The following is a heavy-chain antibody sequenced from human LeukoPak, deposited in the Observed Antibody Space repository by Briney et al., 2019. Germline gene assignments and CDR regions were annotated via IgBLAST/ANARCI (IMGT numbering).Heavy chain of an antibody. CDR3: ARGRGIGSRYYYYYYYMDA. J-gene: IGHJ6*03. CDR1: GGSFSGYY. D-gene: IGHD2-15*01. V-gene: IGHV4-34*01. Sequence: SETLSLTCAVYGGSFSGYYWSWIRQPPGKGLEWIGEINHSGSTNYNPSLKSRVTISVDTSKNQFSLKLSSVTAADTAVYYCARGRGIGSRYYYYYYYMDAWGKGTTVTVSS. CDR2: INHSGST.